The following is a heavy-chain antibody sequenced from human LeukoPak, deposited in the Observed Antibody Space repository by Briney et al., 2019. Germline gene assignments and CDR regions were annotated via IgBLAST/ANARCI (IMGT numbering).Heavy chain of an antibody. CDR2: ISASGDVT. J-gene: IGHJ1*01. Sequence: GGSLRLSCAASEFTFSKFPMGWVRQAPGRGLEWVSAISASGDVTFHADSVRGRFTISRDNSKNTLYLQMNSLRAEDTAVYYCAKGSSGWYAEYFQHWGQGTLVTVSS. CDR1: EFTFSKFP. CDR3: AKGSSGWYAEYFQH. D-gene: IGHD6-19*01. V-gene: IGHV3-23*01.